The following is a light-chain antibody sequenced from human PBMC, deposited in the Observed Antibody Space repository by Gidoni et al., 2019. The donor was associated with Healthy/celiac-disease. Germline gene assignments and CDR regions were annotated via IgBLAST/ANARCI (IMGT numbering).Light chain of an antibody. CDR2: AAS. V-gene: IGKV1-8*01. CDR1: QGISSY. J-gene: IGKJ4*01. CDR3: QQYYSYPLT. Sequence: AIRMTQSPSSLSASTGDRVTIPCRASQGISSYLAWYQQKPGKAPKLLIDAASTLQSGVPSRFSGSGSGTDFTLTISCLQSEDFATYYCQQYYSYPLTFGGGTKVEIK.